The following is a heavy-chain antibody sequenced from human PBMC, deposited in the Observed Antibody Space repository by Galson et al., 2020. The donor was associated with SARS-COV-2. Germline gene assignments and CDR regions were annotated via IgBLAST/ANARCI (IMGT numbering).Heavy chain of an antibody. CDR1: RFTFRTYR. D-gene: IGHD7-27*01. CDR2: ISSDRSDK. J-gene: IGHJ4*02. Sequence: SLIISSVATRFTFRTYRLHSVRQAPARGLEWIPLISSDRSDKDYADAVKCRFTISRDDSKNTVYLQMNSLRTGDTAVYDYTTVFCGTNCRQRDYWGQGTLDTGSS. V-gene: IGHV3-30*03. CDR3: TTVFCGTNCRQRDY.